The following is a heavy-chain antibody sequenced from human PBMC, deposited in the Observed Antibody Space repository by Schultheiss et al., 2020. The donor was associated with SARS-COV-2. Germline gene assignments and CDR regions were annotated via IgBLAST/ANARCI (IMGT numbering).Heavy chain of an antibody. CDR2: ISAYNGNT. J-gene: IGHJ3*02. V-gene: IGHV1-18*01. D-gene: IGHD6-6*01. CDR3: ARAPSSIAAEGAFDI. Sequence: GESLKISCKASGGTFSSYAISWVRQAPGQGLEWMGWISAYNGNTNYAQKLQGRVTMTTDTSTSTAYMELRSLRSDDTAVYYCARAPSSIAAEGAFDIWGQGTMVTVSS. CDR1: GGTFSSYA.